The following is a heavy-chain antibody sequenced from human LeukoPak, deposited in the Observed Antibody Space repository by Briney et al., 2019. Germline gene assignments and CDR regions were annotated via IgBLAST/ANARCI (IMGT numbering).Heavy chain of an antibody. V-gene: IGHV1-18*01. CDR1: GYTFTSYG. J-gene: IGHJ6*03. Sequence: ASVKVSRKASGYTFTSYGISWVRQAPGQGLEWMGWISAYNGNTNYAQKLQGRDTMTTDTSKSTAYMELRSLRSDDTAVYYCASGAQTSSAYYYYYYYMDVWGKGTTVTVSS. CDR2: ISAYNGNT. CDR3: ASGAQTSSAYYYYYYYMDV. D-gene: IGHD4/OR15-4a*01.